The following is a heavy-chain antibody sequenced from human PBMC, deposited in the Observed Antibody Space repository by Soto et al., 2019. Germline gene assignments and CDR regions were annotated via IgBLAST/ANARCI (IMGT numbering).Heavy chain of an antibody. CDR3: ARGLGMVLGVIIKDTYNLFDP. J-gene: IGHJ5*02. V-gene: IGHV4-34*01. Sequence: SETLSLTCAVYGGSFSGYYWSWIRQPPGKGLEWIGEINHSGSTNYNPSLKSRVTISVDTSKNQFSLKLSSVTAADTAVYYCARGLGMVLGVIIKDTYNLFDPCGQGTLVTVSS. CDR2: INHSGST. D-gene: IGHD3-10*01. CDR1: GGSFSGYY.